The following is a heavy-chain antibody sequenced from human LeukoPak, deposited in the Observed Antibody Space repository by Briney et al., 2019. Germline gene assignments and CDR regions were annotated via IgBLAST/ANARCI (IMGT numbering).Heavy chain of an antibody. J-gene: IGHJ4*02. D-gene: IGHD4-17*01. Sequence: SETLSLTCTVSGGSISSYYWSWIRQPPGKGLEWIGYIYYSGSTNYNPSLKSRVTISVDTSKNQFSLKLSSVTAADTAMYYCVRAYALDYWGQGTLVTVSS. CDR1: GGSISSYY. CDR3: VRAYALDY. CDR2: IYYSGST. V-gene: IGHV4-59*12.